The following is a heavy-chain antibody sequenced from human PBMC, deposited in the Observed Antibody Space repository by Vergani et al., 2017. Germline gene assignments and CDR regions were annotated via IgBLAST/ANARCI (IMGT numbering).Heavy chain of an antibody. D-gene: IGHD2-2*01. Sequence: QVQLVQSGAEVKKPGASVKVSCKASGYTFTDYFMHWVRQAPGQGLEWMGWINPNSGGTNYAQKFQGWVTMTRDTSISTAYMELSNLRSDDTAVYYCARVGTSSNRDYCDYWGQGTLVTGSS. CDR3: ARVGTSSNRDYCDY. V-gene: IGHV1-2*04. CDR1: GYTFTDYF. J-gene: IGHJ4*02. CDR2: INPNSGGT.